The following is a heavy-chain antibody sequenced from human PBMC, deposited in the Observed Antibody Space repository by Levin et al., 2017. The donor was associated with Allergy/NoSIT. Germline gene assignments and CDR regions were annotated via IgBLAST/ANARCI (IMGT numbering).Heavy chain of an antibody. CDR2: TYYRSKWYN. J-gene: IGHJ4*02. Sequence: SQTLSLPCAISWDSVSSNSAAWNWIRQSPSRGLEWLGRTYYRSKWYNEYALSVKSRITINADTSKNQFSLQLNFVTPEDTAVYYCAREIEAGWDYWGQGTLVTVSS. V-gene: IGHV6-1*01. CDR3: AREIEAGWDY. D-gene: IGHD6-19*01. CDR1: WDSVSSNSAA.